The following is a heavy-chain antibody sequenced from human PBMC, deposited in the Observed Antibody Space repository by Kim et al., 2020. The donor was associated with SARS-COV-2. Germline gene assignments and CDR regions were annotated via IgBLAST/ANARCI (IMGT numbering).Heavy chain of an antibody. J-gene: IGHJ4*02. V-gene: IGHV1-8*01. CDR1: GYTFTSYD. CDR3: ARGSPRRYCSGGSCPYFDY. Sequence: ASVKVSCKASGYTFTSYDINWVRQATGQGLEWMGWMNPNSGNTGYPQKFQGRVTMTRNTSISTAYMELSSLRSEDTAVYYCARGSPRRYCSGGSCPYFDYWGQGTLVTVSS. D-gene: IGHD2-15*01. CDR2: MNPNSGNT.